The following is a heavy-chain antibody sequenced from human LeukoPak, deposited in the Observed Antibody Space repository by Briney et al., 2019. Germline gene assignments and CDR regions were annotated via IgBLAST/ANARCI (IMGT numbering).Heavy chain of an antibody. J-gene: IGHJ4*02. V-gene: IGHV3-21*01. Sequence: GGSLRLSCATSGFTFDKYFIHWVRQAPGKGLDWVSSISGTSTYIDYAVSVKGRFTISRDNAKNSLYLQMNSLRVEDTAVYYCVRDHQLRDPGCWGQGTLVTVSS. CDR2: ISGTSTYI. CDR1: GFTFDKYF. D-gene: IGHD5-24*01. CDR3: VRDHQLRDPGC.